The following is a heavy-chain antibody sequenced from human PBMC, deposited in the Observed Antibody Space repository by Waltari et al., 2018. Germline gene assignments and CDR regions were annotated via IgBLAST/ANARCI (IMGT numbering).Heavy chain of an antibody. Sequence: QVQLQESGPGLVKPSETLSLTCTVSGGSISSHYWSWIRQPPGKGLEWIGYIYYSGSTNYTPSLKSRVTIPVDTSKNQFSLKLSSVTAADTAVYYCARVPYCGGDCYSAPYYFDYWGQGTLVTVSS. V-gene: IGHV4-59*11. CDR1: GGSISSHY. D-gene: IGHD2-21*01. CDR3: ARVPYCGGDCYSAPYYFDY. J-gene: IGHJ4*02. CDR2: IYYSGST.